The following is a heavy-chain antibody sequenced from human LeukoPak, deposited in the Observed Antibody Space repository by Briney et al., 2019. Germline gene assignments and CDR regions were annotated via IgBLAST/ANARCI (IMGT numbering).Heavy chain of an antibody. J-gene: IGHJ6*02. CDR1: GFTFSSYA. CDR3: AKYSSSTNYYYGMDV. Sequence: GGSLRLSCAASGFTFSSYAMHWVRQAPGKGLEWVAVIWYDGSNKYYGDSVKGRFTISRDNSKNTVYLQMNSLRAEDTAVYYCAKYSSSTNYYYGMDVWGQGTTVTVSS. V-gene: IGHV3-33*06. D-gene: IGHD6-6*01. CDR2: IWYDGSNK.